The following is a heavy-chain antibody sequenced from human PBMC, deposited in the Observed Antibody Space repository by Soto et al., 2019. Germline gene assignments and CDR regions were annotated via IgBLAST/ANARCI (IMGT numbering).Heavy chain of an antibody. CDR1: GFTFSNYW. J-gene: IGHJ4*02. D-gene: IGHD6-13*01. CDR2: VNGGGTST. Sequence: EVQLVESGGGLVQPGGSLRLSCAASGFTFSNYWMHWVRQAPGRGLVWVSRVNGGGTSTYYADSVKGRFTISRDNAKNTRYLQMNSLSAEDTAVYYCAIDSVGSTWPPPFDYWGQGTLVTVSS. CDR3: AIDSVGSTWPPPFDY. V-gene: IGHV3-74*01.